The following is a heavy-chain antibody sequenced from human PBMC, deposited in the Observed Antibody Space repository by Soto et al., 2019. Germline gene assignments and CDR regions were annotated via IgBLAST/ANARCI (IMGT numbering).Heavy chain of an antibody. CDR3: ARDRGRESWRGYADAFDI. D-gene: IGHD3-3*01. Sequence: QVQLVQSGAEVKMPGSSVKVSCKSSGGTFSSSAISWVRQAPGQGLEWMGGIIPILDTVKFAQKFQDRVTITADESTSTAYMELSSLRSEDTAVYYCARDRGRESWRGYADAFDIWGQGTMVTVSS. CDR1: GGTFSSSA. CDR2: IIPILDTV. V-gene: IGHV1-69*19. J-gene: IGHJ3*02.